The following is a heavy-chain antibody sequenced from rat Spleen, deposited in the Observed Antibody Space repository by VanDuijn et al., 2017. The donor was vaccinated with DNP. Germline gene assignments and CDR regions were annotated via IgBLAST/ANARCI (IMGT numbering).Heavy chain of an antibody. CDR3: ARLEFGGYTYYFDY. Sequence: EVQLQESGPGLVKPSQSLSLTCSVTGYSITRNYWGWIRKFPGNKMEWIGHISNSGTITYNPSLKSRISITRDTSRNHFFLQLNSVTTEDTATYYCARLEFGGYTYYFDYWGQGVMVTVSS. D-gene: IGHD1-11*01. CDR2: ISNSGTI. CDR1: GYSITRNY. J-gene: IGHJ2*01. V-gene: IGHV3-1*01.